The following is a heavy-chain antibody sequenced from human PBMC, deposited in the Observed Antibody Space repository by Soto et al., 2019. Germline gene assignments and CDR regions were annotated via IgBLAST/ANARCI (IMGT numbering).Heavy chain of an antibody. V-gene: IGHV3-21*01. CDR1: GFSFNDFS. CDR2: INDNSRAI. D-gene: IGHD2-15*01. CDR3: AKSLAAKLDWFDA. J-gene: IGHJ5*02. Sequence: GGSLRLSCTASGFSFNDFSMNWVRQAPGKGLEWVSSINDNSRAIFQADSVKGRFTVSRDNAKNSLYLQMNNLKADDTAVYFCAKSLAAKLDWFDAWGQGTLVTVSS.